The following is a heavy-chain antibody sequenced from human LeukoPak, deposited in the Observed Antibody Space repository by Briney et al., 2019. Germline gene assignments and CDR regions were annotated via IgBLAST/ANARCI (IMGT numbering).Heavy chain of an antibody. Sequence: SGGSLRLSCAASGFTFSSYGMHWVRQAPGKGLEWVAVIWYGGSNKYYADSVKGRFTISRDNSKNTLYLQMNSLRAEDTAVYYCAEDVADIVVVPAFSFDYWGQGTLVTVSS. CDR1: GFTFSSYG. V-gene: IGHV3-30*02. D-gene: IGHD2-2*01. CDR3: AEDVADIVVVPAFSFDY. J-gene: IGHJ4*02. CDR2: IWYGGSNK.